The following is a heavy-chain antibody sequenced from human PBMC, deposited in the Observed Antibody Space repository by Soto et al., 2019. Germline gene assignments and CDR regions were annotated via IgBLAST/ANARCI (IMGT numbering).Heavy chain of an antibody. J-gene: IGHJ4*02. CDR1: GYTFSTST. CDR3: AIANYGDDDY. Sequence: LVQSGAEAKKPGTSVQVSCKASGYTFSTSTISWVRQAPGQGLEWLGWIKAYSGNINYAPKLQGRVTMTTDTTTSTAYLELRSLTNDDTAMYYCAIANYGDDDYWGQGTLVTVSS. V-gene: IGHV1-18*04. D-gene: IGHD4-17*01. CDR2: IKAYSGNI.